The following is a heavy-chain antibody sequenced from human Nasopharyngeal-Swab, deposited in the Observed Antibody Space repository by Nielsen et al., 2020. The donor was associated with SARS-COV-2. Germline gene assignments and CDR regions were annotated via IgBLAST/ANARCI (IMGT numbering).Heavy chain of an antibody. CDR2: ISGSGGST. CDR3: AKDREYSNYVVDY. J-gene: IGHJ4*02. D-gene: IGHD4-11*01. V-gene: IGHV3-23*01. Sequence: GESLKISCAASGFTFSSYAMSWVRQAPGKGLEWASAISGSGGSTYYADSVKGRFTISRDNSKNTLYLQMNSPRAEDTAVYYCAKDREYSNYVVDYWGQGTLVTVSS. CDR1: GFTFSSYA.